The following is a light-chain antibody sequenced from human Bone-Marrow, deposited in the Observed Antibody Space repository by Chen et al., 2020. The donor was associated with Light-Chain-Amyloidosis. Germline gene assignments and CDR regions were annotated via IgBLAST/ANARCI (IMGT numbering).Light chain of an antibody. Sequence: NFMPTQPHSVSESPGKTVIISCTRSSGSIATNYVQWYQHRPGSSPTTVIYEDDQRPSGVPDRFSGSIDRSSNSASLTISGLKTEDEADYYCQSYQGSSQGVFGGGTKLTV. V-gene: IGLV6-57*01. CDR1: SGSIATNY. J-gene: IGLJ3*02. CDR3: QSYQGSSQGV. CDR2: EDD.